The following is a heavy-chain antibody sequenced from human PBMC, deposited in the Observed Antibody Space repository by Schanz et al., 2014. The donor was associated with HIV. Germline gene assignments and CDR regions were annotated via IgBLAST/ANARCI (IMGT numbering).Heavy chain of an antibody. J-gene: IGHJ4*02. CDR2: FSGSGGST. CDR3: ARSSGWRVFDY. CDR1: GFTFRSYA. D-gene: IGHD6-19*01. Sequence: DVQLVESGGGVVRPGGSLRLSCAASGFTFRSYAMSWVRQAPGKGLEWVSGFSGSGGSTYYTDSVKGRFTISRDNSKNTLYLQMNSLRAEDTAVYYWARSSGWRVFDYWGQGTLVTVSS. V-gene: IGHV3-23*04.